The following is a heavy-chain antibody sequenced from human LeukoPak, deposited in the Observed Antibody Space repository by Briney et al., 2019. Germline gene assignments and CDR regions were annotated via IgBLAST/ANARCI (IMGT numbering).Heavy chain of an antibody. D-gene: IGHD3-10*01. J-gene: IGHJ4*02. Sequence: GESLKISCKASGYSFSDYWIGWVRQMPGKGLDWMGIIYPRDSDTRYSPSFQGQVAISADKSISTAYLQWNSLKASDTAMYYCARSALTMFRGYFNSWGQGTLVTVSS. CDR2: IYPRDSDT. CDR1: GYSFSDYW. V-gene: IGHV5-51*01. CDR3: ARSALTMFRGYFNS.